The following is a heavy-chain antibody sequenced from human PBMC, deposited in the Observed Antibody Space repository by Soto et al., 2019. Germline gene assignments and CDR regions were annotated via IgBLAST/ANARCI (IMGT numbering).Heavy chain of an antibody. CDR1: GYPVTAYY. J-gene: IGHJ3*02. CDR3: AGGGGVGVAGSAAFDM. CDR2: INPATGAA. V-gene: IGHV1-2*02. Sequence: QLHLVQSGAVVKKPGASVTVSCSASGYPVTAYYMHWVRQAPGRGLEWMGGINPATGAAKYTQTFRGRVTLTRETPTSTGFRGLGGLKSEATAVFFGAGGGGVGVAGSAAFDMWGQGTLVTVSS. D-gene: IGHD3-3*01.